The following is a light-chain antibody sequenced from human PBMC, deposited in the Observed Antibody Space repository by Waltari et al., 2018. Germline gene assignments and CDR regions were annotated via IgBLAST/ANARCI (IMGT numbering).Light chain of an antibody. Sequence: DIAMTQSPDSLAVSLGGTATITCNAPVSFLYAADHKHDLSWYQQKRGQPPKLLIYWASTRASGVPDRFSGSGVLTDFTLTISNLQPEDVAVYYCQQYYVFPRTFGQGTKVTIK. J-gene: IGKJ1*01. CDR2: WAS. CDR1: VSFLYAADHKHD. V-gene: IGKV4-1*01. CDR3: QQYYVFPRT.